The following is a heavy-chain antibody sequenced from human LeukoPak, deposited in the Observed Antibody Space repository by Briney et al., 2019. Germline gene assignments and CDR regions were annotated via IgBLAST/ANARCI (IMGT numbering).Heavy chain of an antibody. CDR3: ARDGPGIDY. CDR1: GYTFTSYN. Sequence: GASVKVSCKASGYTFTSYNMHWVRQAPGQGLEWMGIIYPSGGRTNYAQKFQGRVTMTRDTSTSTVYMDLSSLGSEDTAVYYCARDGPGIDYWGQGTLVTVSS. CDR2: IYPSGGRT. V-gene: IGHV1-46*01. D-gene: IGHD3-10*01. J-gene: IGHJ4*02.